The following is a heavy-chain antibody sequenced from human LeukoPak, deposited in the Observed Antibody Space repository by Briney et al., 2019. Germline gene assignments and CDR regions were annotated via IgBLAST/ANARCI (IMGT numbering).Heavy chain of an antibody. V-gene: IGHV1-69*05. Sequence: SVKVSCKASGSTFSSYAISWVRQAPGQGLEWMGGIIPIFGTANYAQKFQGRVTITTDESTSTAYMELSSLRSEDTAVYYCARESSAVAAGHYWGQGTLVTVSS. CDR1: GSTFSSYA. CDR3: ARESSAVAAGHY. J-gene: IGHJ4*02. CDR2: IIPIFGTA. D-gene: IGHD6-19*01.